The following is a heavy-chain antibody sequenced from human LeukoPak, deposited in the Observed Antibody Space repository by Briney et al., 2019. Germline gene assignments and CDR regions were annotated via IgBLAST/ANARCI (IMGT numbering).Heavy chain of an antibody. V-gene: IGHV4-34*01. Sequence: SETLSLTCAVYGGSFSGYYWSWIRQPPGKGLEWIAEINHSGSTNYNPSLKSRVPMSVATSKNQFSLKLRSVTAADTAVYYCARVRSSSWYNYYYYGMDVWGKGTTVTVSS. J-gene: IGHJ6*04. D-gene: IGHD6-13*01. CDR3: ARVRSSSWYNYYYYGMDV. CDR2: INHSGST. CDR1: GGSFSGYY.